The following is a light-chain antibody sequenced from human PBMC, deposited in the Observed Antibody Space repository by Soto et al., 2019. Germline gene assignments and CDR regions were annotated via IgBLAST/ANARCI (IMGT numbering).Light chain of an antibody. CDR3: QQYYSVPYT. Sequence: DIVMTQSPDSLAVSLGERATINCKSSQSVFYSSNNRNYLAWYQQKPGQPPKLLIYWASTRESGVPDRFGGSWSGTEFTLTISSLQAEDVAVYYCQQYYSVPYTFGQGTKLEIK. V-gene: IGKV4-1*01. J-gene: IGKJ2*01. CDR2: WAS. CDR1: QSVFYSSNNRNY.